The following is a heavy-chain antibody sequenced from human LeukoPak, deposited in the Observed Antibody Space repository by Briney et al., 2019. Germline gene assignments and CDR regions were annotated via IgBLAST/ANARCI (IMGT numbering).Heavy chain of an antibody. CDR1: GGSISSYY. D-gene: IGHD5-18*01. V-gene: IGHV4-59*01. Sequence: SETLSLTCTVSGGSISSYYWSWIRQPPGKGLEWIGYTYYSGSTNYNPSLKSRVTISVDTSKNQFSLKLSSVTAADTAVYYCARGAIQLWSLYYFDYWGQGTLVTVSS. J-gene: IGHJ4*02. CDR2: TYYSGST. CDR3: ARGAIQLWSLYYFDY.